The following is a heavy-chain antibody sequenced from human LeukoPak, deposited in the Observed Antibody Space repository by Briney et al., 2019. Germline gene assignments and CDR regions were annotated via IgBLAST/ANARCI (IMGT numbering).Heavy chain of an antibody. V-gene: IGHV3-23*01. CDR2: IYENGGTT. CDR1: GFTFRSHA. Sequence: GGSLRLSCVGSGFTFRSHAMSWVRQAPEKGLEFVSGIYENGGTTYYADSVKGRFSISRDNSKNTLYLQMDSLRGEDTAVYYCARSTLWFGADYWGQGTLVTVSS. D-gene: IGHD3-10*01. CDR3: ARSTLWFGADY. J-gene: IGHJ4*02.